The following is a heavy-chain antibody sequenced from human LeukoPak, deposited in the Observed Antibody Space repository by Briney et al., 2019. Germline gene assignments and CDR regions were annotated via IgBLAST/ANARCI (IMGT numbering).Heavy chain of an antibody. Sequence: SETLSLTCAVYGGSFSGYYWSWIRQPPGKGLEWIGEINHSGSTNYNPSLKSRVTISVDTSKNQFSLKLSSVTAADTAVYYCARQGGVLRLGEFYYWGQGTLVTVSS. CDR1: GGSFSGYY. CDR3: ARQGGVLRLGEFYY. V-gene: IGHV4-34*01. J-gene: IGHJ4*02. D-gene: IGHD3-16*01. CDR2: INHSGST.